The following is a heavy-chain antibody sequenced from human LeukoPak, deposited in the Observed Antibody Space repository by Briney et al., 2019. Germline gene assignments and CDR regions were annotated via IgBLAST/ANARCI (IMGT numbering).Heavy chain of an antibody. CDR2: IKQDGSEK. V-gene: IGHV3-7*01. Sequence: GGSLRLSCAASGFTFSSYWMSWVRQAPGKGLEWVANIKQDGSEKYYVDSVKGRFTISRDNAKNSLYLQMNSLRAEDTAVYYCARVRIVGSSWTNWFDTWGQGTLVTVSS. CDR3: ARVRIVGSSWTNWFDT. D-gene: IGHD1-26*01. J-gene: IGHJ5*02. CDR1: GFTFSSYW.